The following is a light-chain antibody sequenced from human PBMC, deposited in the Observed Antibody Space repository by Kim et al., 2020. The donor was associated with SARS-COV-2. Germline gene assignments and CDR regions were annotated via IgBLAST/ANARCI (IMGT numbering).Light chain of an antibody. V-gene: IGKV1-39*01. J-gene: IGKJ2*01. CDR2: ASS. CDR3: QQRHSLPDT. Sequence: DIRMTQSPSSLSASLGDRVIITCRANQSIYTYLNWYQQKPGKAPRLVIYASSRLQSGVSPRFSGSGSGANFTLTITNLQPDDVATYYCQQRHSLPDTFGQGTKLEI. CDR1: QSIYTY.